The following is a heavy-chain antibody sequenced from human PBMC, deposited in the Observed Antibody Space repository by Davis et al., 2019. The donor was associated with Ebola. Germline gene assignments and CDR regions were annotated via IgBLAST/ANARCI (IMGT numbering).Heavy chain of an antibody. CDR2: INHTGST. Sequence: GSLRLSCAVYGGSFSGYYWSWIRQPPGKGLEWIGEINHTGSTNYNPSLKSRVTISVDTSKNQFSLKLSSVTAADTAVYYCARARFLRYYYYYYGMDVWGQGTTVTVSS. D-gene: IGHD3-3*01. V-gene: IGHV4-34*01. CDR3: ARARFLRYYYYYYGMDV. J-gene: IGHJ6*02. CDR1: GGSFSGYY.